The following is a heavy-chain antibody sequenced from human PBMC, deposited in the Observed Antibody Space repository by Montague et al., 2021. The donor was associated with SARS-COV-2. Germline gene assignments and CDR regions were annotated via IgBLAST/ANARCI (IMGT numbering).Heavy chain of an antibody. D-gene: IGHD4/OR15-4a*01. CDR2: IYYTGST. CDR3: AIGQTTCFIANCVNYFDY. CDR1: GGSISGYY. V-gene: IGHV4-59*01. Sequence: SETLSLTCTVSGGSISGYYWTWVRQPPGKGLEWLGYIYYTGSTKYNPSLRSRVTISLDTPKNQFSLKLRSVTAADTAVYFCAIGQTTCFIANCVNYFDYWGQGALVTVST. J-gene: IGHJ4*02.